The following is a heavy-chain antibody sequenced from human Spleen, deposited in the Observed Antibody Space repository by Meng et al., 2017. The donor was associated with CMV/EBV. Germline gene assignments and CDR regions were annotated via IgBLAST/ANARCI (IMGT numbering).Heavy chain of an antibody. D-gene: IGHD2/OR15-2a*01. Sequence: ASVKVSCKTSGYTFTGYYMHWVRQAPGQGLEWMGWINPNSGGTKYAQNFQGRVTMTRDTSFTTAYMELTSLRSGDTAVYYCARAGLGIVIEQRTMPGETYYFSSLDVWGQGTTVTVSS. J-gene: IGHJ6*02. CDR3: ARAGLGIVIEQRTMPGETYYFSSLDV. CDR1: GYTFTGYY. CDR2: INPNSGGT. V-gene: IGHV1-2*02.